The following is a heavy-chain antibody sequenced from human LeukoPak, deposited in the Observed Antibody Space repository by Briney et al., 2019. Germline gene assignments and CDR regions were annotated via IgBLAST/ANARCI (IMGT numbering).Heavy chain of an antibody. CDR2: ISYDGSKK. Sequence: GGSLRLSCAASGFTFSSYAMHWVRQAPGKGLEWGAVISYDGSKKYYADYVKGRFTISRDKSKNTLYLQMNSLRPEDTAVYYCARDVSTVGGLERPATLGYWGQGTLVTVSS. CDR1: GFTFSSYA. J-gene: IGHJ4*02. CDR3: ARDVSTVGGLERPATLGY. D-gene: IGHD1-1*01. V-gene: IGHV3-30*04.